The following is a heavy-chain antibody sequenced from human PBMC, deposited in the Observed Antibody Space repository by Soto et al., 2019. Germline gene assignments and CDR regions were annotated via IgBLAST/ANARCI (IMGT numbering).Heavy chain of an antibody. D-gene: IGHD3-22*01. CDR1: GFSLSTSGVG. Sequence: SGPTLVNPTPTLTLTCTFSGFSLSTSGVGVGWIRQPPGKALEWLALIYWNDDKRYSPSLKSRLTITKDTSKNQAVLTMTNMDPVDTATYYCAREIVVVPHDAFDIWGQGTMVTVSS. CDR3: AREIVVVPHDAFDI. V-gene: IGHV2-5*01. J-gene: IGHJ3*02. CDR2: IYWNDDK.